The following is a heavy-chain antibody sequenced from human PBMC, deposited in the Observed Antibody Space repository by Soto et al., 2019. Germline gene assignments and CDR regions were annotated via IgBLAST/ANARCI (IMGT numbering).Heavy chain of an antibody. CDR3: ARDQGEAAAAPWYDFDY. CDR1: GFTFSSYG. CDR2: IWYDGSNK. V-gene: IGHV3-33*01. D-gene: IGHD6-13*01. J-gene: IGHJ4*02. Sequence: QVRLVESGGGVVQPGRSLRLSCAASGFTFSSYGMHWVRQAPGKGLEWVAVIWYDGSNKYYADSVKGRFTISRDNSKNTLYLQMNSLRAEDTAVYYYARDQGEAAAAPWYDFDYWGQGTLVTVSS.